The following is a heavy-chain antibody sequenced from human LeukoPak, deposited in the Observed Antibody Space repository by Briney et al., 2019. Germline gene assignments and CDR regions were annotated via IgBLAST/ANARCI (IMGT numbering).Heavy chain of an antibody. CDR2: ISSSGSTI. D-gene: IGHD6-13*01. CDR1: GFTFSDYY. V-gene: IGHV3-11*01. J-gene: IGHJ2*01. Sequence: GGSLRLSCAASGFTFSDYYMSWIRQAPGKGLEWVSYISSSGSTIYYADSVKGRFTISRDNAKSSLYLQMNSLRAEDTAVYYCARDRSWAQGSYWYFDLWGRGTLDTVSS. CDR3: ARDRSWAQGSYWYFDL.